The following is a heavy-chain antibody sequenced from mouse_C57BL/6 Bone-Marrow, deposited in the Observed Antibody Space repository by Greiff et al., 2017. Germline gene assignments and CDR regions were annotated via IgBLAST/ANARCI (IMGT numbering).Heavy chain of an antibody. CDR1: GYTFTSYG. D-gene: IGHD2-5*01. CDR3: ASSGSYSNYFAWCSY. V-gene: IGHV1-81*01. CDR2: IYPRSGNT. J-gene: IGHJ3*01. Sequence: QVQLKESGAELARPGASVKLSCKASGYTFTSYGISWVKQRTGQGLEWIGEIYPRSGNTYYNEKFKGKATLTADKTSSTAYMELRSLTSEDSAVYFCASSGSYSNYFAWCSYWGQGTLVTVSA.